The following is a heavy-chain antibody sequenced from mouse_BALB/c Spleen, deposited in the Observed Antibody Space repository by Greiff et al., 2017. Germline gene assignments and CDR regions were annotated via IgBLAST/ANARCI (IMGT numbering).Heavy chain of an antibody. CDR2: ISYDGSN. CDR1: GYSITSGYY. D-gene: IGHD2-4*01. CDR3: ARAPVIYYDSWFAY. V-gene: IGHV3-6*02. Sequence: EVQVVESGPGLVKPSQSLSLTCSVTGYSITSGYYWNWIRQFPGNKLEWMGYISYDGSNNYNPSLKNRISITRDTSKNQFFLKLNSVTTEDTATYYCARAPVIYYDSWFAYWGQGTLVTVSA. J-gene: IGHJ3*01.